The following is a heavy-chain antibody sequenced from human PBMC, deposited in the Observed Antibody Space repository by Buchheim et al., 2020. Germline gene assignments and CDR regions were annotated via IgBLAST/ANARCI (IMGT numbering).Heavy chain of an antibody. D-gene: IGHD7-27*01. CDR3: AKDLTGWPGDCFDP. J-gene: IGHJ5*02. CDR1: GFTFSSYA. Sequence: EVQLLESGGGLVQSGGSLRLSCAASGFTFSSYAMNWVRQAPGKGLEWVSTISGSGGSTYYADSVKGRFTISRDNSKKKLDLQMNSLRAEDTAVYYCAKDLTGWPGDCFDPWGQGTL. V-gene: IGHV3-23*01. CDR2: ISGSGGST.